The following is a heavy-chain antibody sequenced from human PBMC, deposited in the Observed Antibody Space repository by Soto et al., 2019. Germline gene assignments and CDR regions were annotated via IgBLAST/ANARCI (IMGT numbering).Heavy chain of an antibody. J-gene: IGHJ4*02. CDR2: IYYSGST. CDR1: GGSISSSSYY. V-gene: IGHV4-39*01. D-gene: IGHD6-6*01. CDR3: ASDYSTSYYFDY. Sequence: PSETLSLTCTVSGGSISSSSYYWGWIRQPPGKGLEWIGSIYYSGSTYYNPSLKSRVTISVDTSKNQFSLKLSSVTAADTAVYYCASDYSTSYYFDYWGQGTVVTVAS.